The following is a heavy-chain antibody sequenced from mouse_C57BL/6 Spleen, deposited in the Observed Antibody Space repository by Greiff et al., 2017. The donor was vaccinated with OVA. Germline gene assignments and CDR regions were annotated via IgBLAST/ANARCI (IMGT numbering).Heavy chain of an antibody. Sequence: EVQLQESGGGLVQPKGSLKLSCAASGFSFNTYAMNWVRQAPGKGLEWVARIRSKSNNYATYYADSVKDRFTISRDDSESMLYLQMNNLKTEDTAMYYCVRHGDRYAMDYWGQGTSVTVSS. CDR2: IRSKSNNYAT. CDR3: VRHGDRYAMDY. V-gene: IGHV10-1*01. J-gene: IGHJ4*01. CDR1: GFSFNTYA.